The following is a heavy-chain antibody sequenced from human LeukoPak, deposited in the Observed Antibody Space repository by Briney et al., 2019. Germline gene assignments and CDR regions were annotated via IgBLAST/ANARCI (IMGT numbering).Heavy chain of an antibody. J-gene: IGHJ3*02. CDR3: ARNPRLGFDAFDI. CDR1: GYSFTSYW. D-gene: IGHD6-25*01. CDR2: IYPGESNT. V-gene: IGHV5-51*01. Sequence: GESLKISCKGSGYSFTSYWIGWVRQMPGKGLEWMGIIYPGESNTRYSTSFQGQVTISADNSISTAYLQWNSLKASDTAIYYCARNPRLGFDAFDIWGQGTMVTVSS.